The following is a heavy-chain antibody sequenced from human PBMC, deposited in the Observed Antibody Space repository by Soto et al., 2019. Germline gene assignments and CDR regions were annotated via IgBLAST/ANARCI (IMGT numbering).Heavy chain of an antibody. V-gene: IGHV1-69*13. CDR2: IIPIFGTA. CDR1: GGTFSSYA. CDR3: ARVPTGYSYGWYYFDY. J-gene: IGHJ4*02. D-gene: IGHD5-18*01. Sequence: SVKVSCKASGGTFSSYAISWVRQAPGQGLEWMGGIIPIFGTANYAQKFQGRVTITADESTSTAYMELSSLRSEDTAVYYCARVPTGYSYGWYYFDYWGQGTLVTVSS.